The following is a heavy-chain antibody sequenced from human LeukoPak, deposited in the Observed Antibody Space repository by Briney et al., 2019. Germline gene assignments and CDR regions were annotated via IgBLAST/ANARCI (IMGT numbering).Heavy chain of an antibody. J-gene: IGHJ4*02. CDR3: AKDPREWELPQGFDY. D-gene: IGHD1-26*01. V-gene: IGHV3-23*01. Sequence: PGGSLRLSCAASGFTFSSYAMSWVRQAPGKGLEWVSAISGSGGSTYYADSVKGRFTISRDNSKNTLYLQMNSLRAEDTAVYYCAKDPREWELPQGFDYWGQGTLVTVSS. CDR1: GFTFSSYA. CDR2: ISGSGGST.